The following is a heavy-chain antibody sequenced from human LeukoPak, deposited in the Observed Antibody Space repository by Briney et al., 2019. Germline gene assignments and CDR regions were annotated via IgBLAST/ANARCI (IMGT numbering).Heavy chain of an antibody. CDR3: AKSGSHCTNGVCPEPYYYYYYMDV. CDR1: GFTFSSYA. Sequence: PGRSLRLSCAASGFTFSSYAMHWVRQAPGKGLEWVAVISYDGSNKYYADSVKGRFTISRDNSKNTLYLQMNSLRAEDTAVYYCAKSGSHCTNGVCPEPYYYYYYMDVWGKGTTVTVSS. D-gene: IGHD2-8*01. J-gene: IGHJ6*03. CDR2: ISYDGSNK. V-gene: IGHV3-30-3*02.